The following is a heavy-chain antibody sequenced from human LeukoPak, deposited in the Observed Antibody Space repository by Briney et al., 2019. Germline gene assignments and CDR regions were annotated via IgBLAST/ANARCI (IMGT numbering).Heavy chain of an antibody. D-gene: IGHD1-26*01. Sequence: PGGSLRLSCAASGFTFSSYAMHWVRQAPGEGLEWVAVIWSDGTNKYYADSVKGRFTISRDNSKNTLFLQMNSLRAEDTAVYYCANMWVSYRGQGTLVTVSS. CDR2: IWSDGTNK. CDR1: GFTFSSYA. CDR3: ANMWVSY. J-gene: IGHJ4*02. V-gene: IGHV3-33*06.